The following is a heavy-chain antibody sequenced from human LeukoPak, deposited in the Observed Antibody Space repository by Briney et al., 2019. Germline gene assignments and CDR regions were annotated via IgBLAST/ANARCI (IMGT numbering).Heavy chain of an antibody. V-gene: IGHV4-61*02. CDR3: ASTDSNGGAFDI. D-gene: IGHD3-22*01. J-gene: IGHJ3*02. CDR1: GGSISSGFYY. CDR2: IYSSGST. Sequence: SETLSLTCTVSGGSISSGFYYWSWIRQPAGKGLEWIGRIYSSGSTNYNPSLKSRVTMSVDTSKNQFSLNLSSVTAADTALYYCASTDSNGGAFDIWGQGTVVTVSS.